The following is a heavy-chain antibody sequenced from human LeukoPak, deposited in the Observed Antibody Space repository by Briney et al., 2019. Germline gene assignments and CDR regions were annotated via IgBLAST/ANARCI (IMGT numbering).Heavy chain of an antibody. CDR1: GFSVSGYW. D-gene: IGHD6-13*01. CDR3: AREWQGGIAAAGTRIEGDY. J-gene: IGHJ4*02. Sequence: GGSLRLSCAVSGFSVSGYWMTWVRQAPGKGLEWVANIKQDGSEKNYVDSVKGRFTISRDNAENSLFLRMNSLRVEDTAVYYCAREWQGGIAAAGTRIEGDYWGQGTLVAVSS. V-gene: IGHV3-7*01. CDR2: IKQDGSEK.